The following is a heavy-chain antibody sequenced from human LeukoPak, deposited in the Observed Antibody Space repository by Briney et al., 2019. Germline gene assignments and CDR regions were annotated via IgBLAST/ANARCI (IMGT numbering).Heavy chain of an antibody. V-gene: IGHV3-30*03. CDR2: ISYDGSNK. CDR3: ARDSPQCGGDCYSLDY. D-gene: IGHD2-21*02. CDR1: GFTFSSYG. Sequence: GRSLRLSCAASGFTFSSYGMHWVRQAPGKGLEWVAVISYDGSNKYYADSVKGRFTISRDNSKNTLYLQMNSLRAEDTAVYYCARDSPQCGGDCYSLDYWGQGTLVTVSS. J-gene: IGHJ4*02.